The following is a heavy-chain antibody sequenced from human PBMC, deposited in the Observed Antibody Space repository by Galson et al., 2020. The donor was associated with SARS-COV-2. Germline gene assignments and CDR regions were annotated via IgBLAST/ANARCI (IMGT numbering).Heavy chain of an antibody. D-gene: IGHD3-16*01. CDR3: AREERGGFSVY. Sequence: GGSLRLSCATSGFTLSSYGVLWVRQAPGKGLEWVALISYDGSNRYYADSVKGQFTISRDSYRSTVYLQMNSLRAEDTAIYFCAREERGGFSVYWGQGTLVTVSS. J-gene: IGHJ4*02. CDR2: ISYDGSNR. CDR1: GFTLSSYG. V-gene: IGHV3-33*05.